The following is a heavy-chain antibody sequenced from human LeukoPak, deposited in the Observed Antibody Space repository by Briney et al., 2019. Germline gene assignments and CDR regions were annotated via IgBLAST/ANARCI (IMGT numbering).Heavy chain of an antibody. J-gene: IGHJ4*02. CDR1: GFIFSSYG. V-gene: IGHV3-33*01. CDR2: IWNDGGRK. CDR3: ARDHSGVYYYLDY. D-gene: IGHD3-22*01. Sequence: GGSLRLSCAASGFIFSSYGMHWVRQAPGKGLEWVAVIWNDGGRKYHADSVKGRFAISRDNSKNTLYLQMNSLRAEDTAVYYCARDHSGVYYYLDYWGQGTLVTVSS.